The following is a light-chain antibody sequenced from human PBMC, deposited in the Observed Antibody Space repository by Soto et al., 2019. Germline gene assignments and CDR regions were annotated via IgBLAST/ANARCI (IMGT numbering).Light chain of an antibody. CDR1: QGVSKW. CDR2: GAS. V-gene: IGKV1-12*01. Sequence: DIQLTQSPSSLSASVGDRVTITCRASQGVSKWLAWYQQKPGKAPILLIHGASSLQSGVPSRFSGSGSGTDFTLTITSLQPEDIATSYCQQANSFPLTFGQGTRLDIK. J-gene: IGKJ5*01. CDR3: QQANSFPLT.